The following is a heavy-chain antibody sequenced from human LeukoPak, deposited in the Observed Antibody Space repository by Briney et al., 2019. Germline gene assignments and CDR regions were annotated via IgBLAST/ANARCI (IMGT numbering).Heavy chain of an antibody. J-gene: IGHJ3*02. Sequence: GGSLRLSCAASGFTFSSYSMNWVRQAPGKGLEWVSYISSSSTIYYADSVKGRFTISRDNAKNSLYLQMNSLRAEDTAVYYCARDDRETYYDFWSGYYDAFDIWGQGTMVTVSS. D-gene: IGHD3-3*01. CDR3: ARDDRETYYDFWSGYYDAFDI. CDR2: ISSSSTI. CDR1: GFTFSSYS. V-gene: IGHV3-48*01.